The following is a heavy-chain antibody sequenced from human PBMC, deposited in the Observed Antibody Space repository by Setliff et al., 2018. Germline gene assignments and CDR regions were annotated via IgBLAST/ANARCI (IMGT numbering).Heavy chain of an antibody. D-gene: IGHD2-21*01. Sequence: PSETLSLTCTVSGGSISSGGYYWSWIRQHPGKGLEWIGYIYYSGSTSYYNPSLKSRVTISVDTSKNQFSLKLSSVTAADTAVYYCVRSAVYCASDCYPRYFDSWGQGTLVTVSS. J-gene: IGHJ4*02. V-gene: IGHV4-31*03. CDR2: IYYSGSTS. CDR1: GGSISSGGYY. CDR3: VRSAVYCASDCYPRYFDS.